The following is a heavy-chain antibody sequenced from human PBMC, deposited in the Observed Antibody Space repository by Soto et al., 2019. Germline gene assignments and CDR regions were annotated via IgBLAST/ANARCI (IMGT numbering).Heavy chain of an antibody. V-gene: IGHV3-21*03. Sequence: EVQLVESGGGLVKPGGSLRLSCAASGFTFSTYSMNWVRQAPGKGLEWVSSISSSSSYIYYADSVKGRFTISRDNAQNSLYLQMNSLRAEDTAVYYCARAYCRGGSCYPFDYWGQGTLVAVSS. J-gene: IGHJ4*02. D-gene: IGHD2-15*01. CDR2: ISSSSSYI. CDR3: ARAYCRGGSCYPFDY. CDR1: GFTFSTYS.